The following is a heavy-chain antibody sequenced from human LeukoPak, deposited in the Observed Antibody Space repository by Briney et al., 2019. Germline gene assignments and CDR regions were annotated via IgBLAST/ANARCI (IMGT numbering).Heavy chain of an antibody. CDR3: ARDPPYSGSYLGYYFDY. CDR1: GYTFTGYY. V-gene: IGHV1-2*02. CDR2: INPNSGGT. Sequence: GASVKVSCKASGYTFTGYYMHWVRQAPGQGLEWMGWINPNSGGTNYAQKFQGRVTMTWDTSISTAYMELSRLRSDDTAVYYCARDPPYSGSYLGYYFDYWGQGTLVTVSS. D-gene: IGHD1-26*01. J-gene: IGHJ4*02.